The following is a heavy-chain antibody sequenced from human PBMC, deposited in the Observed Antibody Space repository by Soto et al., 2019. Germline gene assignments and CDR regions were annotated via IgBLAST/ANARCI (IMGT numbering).Heavy chain of an antibody. CDR2: INAGNGYT. Sequence: QVQLMQSGAEVKKPGASVKVPCKASGYTFPNYAMHWVRQAPGQSLEWMGWINAGNGYTRYSQRFQGRVTITGDTSASTAYMELSSLRSEDTAVYYCAKYSENYGDAFDIWGQGTMVTVSS. D-gene: IGHD1-26*01. CDR1: GYTFPNYA. V-gene: IGHV1-3*01. J-gene: IGHJ3*02. CDR3: AKYSENYGDAFDI.